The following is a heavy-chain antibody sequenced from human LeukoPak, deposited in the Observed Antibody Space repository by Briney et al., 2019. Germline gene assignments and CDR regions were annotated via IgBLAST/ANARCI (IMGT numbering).Heavy chain of an antibody. J-gene: IGHJ4*02. CDR3: VADCSSTSCYVSDY. D-gene: IGHD2-2*01. CDR2: INPNCGGT. V-gene: IGHV1-2*02. CDR1: GYTFTGYY. Sequence: ASVKVSCKASGYTFTGYYMHWVRQAPGQGLEWMGWINPNCGGTNYAQKFQGRVTMTRDTSISTAYMELSRLRSDDPAVYYCVADCSSTSCYVSDYWGQGTLVTVSS.